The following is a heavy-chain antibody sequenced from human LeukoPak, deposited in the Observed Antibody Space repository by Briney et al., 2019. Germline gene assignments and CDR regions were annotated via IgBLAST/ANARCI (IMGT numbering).Heavy chain of an antibody. CDR2: MNPNSGNT. V-gene: IGHV1-8*01. J-gene: IGHJ6*03. D-gene: IGHD2-2*01. CDR3: ATPRAGGYCSSTSCYSRSYYMDV. CDR1: GYTFTSYD. Sequence: ASVKVSCKASGYTFTSYDINWVRQATGQGLEWMGWMNPNSGNTGYAQKFQGRVTITTDESTSTAYMELSSLRSEDTAVYYCATPRAGGYCSSTSCYSRSYYMDVWGKGTTVTVSS.